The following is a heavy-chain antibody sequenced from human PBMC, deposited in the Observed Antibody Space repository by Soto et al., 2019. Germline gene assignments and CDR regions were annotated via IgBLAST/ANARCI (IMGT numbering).Heavy chain of an antibody. J-gene: IGHJ4*02. CDR3: ARDPSSGPNPVDY. CDR2: ISSSSSYI. Sequence: EVQLVESGGGLVKPGGSLRLSCAASGFTFSSYSMNWVRQAPGKGLEWVSSISSSSSYIYHADSVKGRFTISRDNAKNSLYLQMNSLRAEDTAVYYCARDPSSGPNPVDYWGQGTLVTVSS. V-gene: IGHV3-21*01. CDR1: GFTFSSYS. D-gene: IGHD6-19*01.